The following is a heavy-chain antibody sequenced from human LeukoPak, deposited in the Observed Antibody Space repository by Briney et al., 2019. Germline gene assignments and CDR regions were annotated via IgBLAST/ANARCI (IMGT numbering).Heavy chain of an antibody. CDR3: ARDWVAAAGNNYYYYMDV. J-gene: IGHJ6*03. D-gene: IGHD6-13*01. Sequence: SQTLSLTCTVSGGSISSGGYYWSWIRQPPGKGLEWIGYIYHSGSTYYNPSLKSRVTISVDRSKNQFSLKLSSVTAADTAVYYCARDWVAAAGNNYYYYMDVWGKGTTVTVSS. CDR2: IYHSGST. CDR1: GGSISSGGYY. V-gene: IGHV4-30-2*01.